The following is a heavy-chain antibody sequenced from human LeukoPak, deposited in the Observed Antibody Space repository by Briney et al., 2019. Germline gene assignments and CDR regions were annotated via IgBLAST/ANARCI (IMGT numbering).Heavy chain of an antibody. CDR3: ARGTSVTPHYFEY. V-gene: IGHV4-34*01. Sequence: SETLSLTCAVYGGSFSGYYWSWIRQPPGKGLEWIGEINHSGSTNYNPSLKSRVTISVDTSKNQFSLKLSSVTAADTAVYYCARGTSVTPHYFEYWGPGTLVTVSS. CDR1: GGSFSGYY. D-gene: IGHD4-17*01. CDR2: INHSGST. J-gene: IGHJ4*02.